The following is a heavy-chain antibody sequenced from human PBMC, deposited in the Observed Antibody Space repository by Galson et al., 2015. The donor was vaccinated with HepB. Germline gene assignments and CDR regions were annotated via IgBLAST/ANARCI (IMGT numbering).Heavy chain of an antibody. CDR1: GFTFSSYA. J-gene: IGHJ6*02. V-gene: IGHV3-30-3*01. CDR2: ISYDGSNK. CDR3: ARPPVAGATFYYYYGMDV. D-gene: IGHD6-19*01. Sequence: SLRLSCAASGFTFSSYAMHWVRQAPGKGLEWVAVISYDGSNKYYADSVKGRFTISRDNSKNTLYLQMNSLRAEDTAVYYCARPPVAGATFYYYYGMDVWGQGTTVTVSS.